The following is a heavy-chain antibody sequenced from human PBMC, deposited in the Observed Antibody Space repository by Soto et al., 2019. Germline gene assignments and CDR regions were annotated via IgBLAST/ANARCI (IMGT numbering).Heavy chain of an antibody. Sequence: SETLSLTCTVSGDSISGGASFWSWIRQPPGKGLGWIANVYYSGSSYYNPSLKSRLTISVDTTKNQFSLQLKSMTAADTAVYYCAKLSCTSSTCYFPGWFDPWGQGTLVTVSS. J-gene: IGHJ5*02. CDR3: AKLSCTSSTCYFPGWFDP. V-gene: IGHV4-31*03. D-gene: IGHD2-2*01. CDR2: VYYSGSS. CDR1: GDSISGGASF.